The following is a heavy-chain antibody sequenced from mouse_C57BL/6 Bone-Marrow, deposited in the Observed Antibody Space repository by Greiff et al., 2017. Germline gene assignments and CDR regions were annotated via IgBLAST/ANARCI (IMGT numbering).Heavy chain of an antibody. V-gene: IGHV1-64*01. J-gene: IGHJ3*01. Sequence: QVQLQQPGAELVKPGASVKLSCKASGYTFTSYWMHWVKQRPGQGLEWIGMIHPDSGSTKYNEKFKSKATLTVDKSSSTAYLQLSILTSEDSAVDYCARKSQLAWFAYWGQGTLVTVSA. CDR3: ARKSQLAWFAY. CDR2: IHPDSGST. D-gene: IGHD4-1*02. CDR1: GYTFTSYW.